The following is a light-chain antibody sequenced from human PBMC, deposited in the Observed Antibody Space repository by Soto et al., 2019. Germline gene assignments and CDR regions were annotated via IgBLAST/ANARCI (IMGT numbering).Light chain of an antibody. Sequence: QSALTQPPSASGSPGQSVTISCTGTSSDVGGYNYVSWYQQQPGKAPKLMIYEVSKRPSGVPDRFSGSKSGNTAFLTVSGLQAEEEADYDCSSYAGSKTLFGGGTQLTVL. CDR3: SSYAGSKTL. CDR1: SSDVGGYNY. CDR2: EVS. V-gene: IGLV2-8*01. J-gene: IGLJ2*01.